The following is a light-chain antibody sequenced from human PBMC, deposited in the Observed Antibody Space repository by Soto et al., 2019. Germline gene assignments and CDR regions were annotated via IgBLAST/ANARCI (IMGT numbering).Light chain of an antibody. CDR3: QQYGSSSWT. CDR2: GAS. Sequence: EIVLTQSPGTLSLSPGERATLSCRASQRVSSSHLAWYQQKPGQAPRLLIYGASSRATGIPDRFSGSGSGTDFALTISRLGPEDLSVYYCQQYGSSSWTIGQGTKVEI. V-gene: IGKV3-20*01. J-gene: IGKJ1*01. CDR1: QRVSSSH.